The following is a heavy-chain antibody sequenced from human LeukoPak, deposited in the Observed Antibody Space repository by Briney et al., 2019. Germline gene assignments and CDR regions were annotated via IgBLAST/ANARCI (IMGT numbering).Heavy chain of an antibody. CDR3: TTVPTYYYDSSGYSVDY. J-gene: IGHJ4*02. D-gene: IGHD3-22*01. CDR2: IKSKTEGGTT. CDR1: GFTFSNAW. Sequence: GGSLRLSCAASGFTFSNAWMSWVRQAPGKGLECVGRIKSKTEGGTTDYAAPVKGRFTISRDGSKNTLYLQMNSLKTEDTAVYYCTTVPTYYYDSSGYSVDYWGQGTLVTVSS. V-gene: IGHV3-15*05.